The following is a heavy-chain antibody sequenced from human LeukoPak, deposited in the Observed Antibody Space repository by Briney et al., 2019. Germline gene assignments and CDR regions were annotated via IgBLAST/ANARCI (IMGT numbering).Heavy chain of an antibody. CDR3: AKGIEQWLARPFDY. Sequence: GGSLRLSCAASGFTFDDYAMHWVRQAPGRGLEWVSGISWNSGSIGYADSVKGRFTISRDNAKNSLYLQMNSLRAEDTALYYCAKGIEQWLARPFDYWGQGTLVTVSS. V-gene: IGHV3-9*01. J-gene: IGHJ4*02. CDR2: ISWNSGSI. D-gene: IGHD6-19*01. CDR1: GFTFDDYA.